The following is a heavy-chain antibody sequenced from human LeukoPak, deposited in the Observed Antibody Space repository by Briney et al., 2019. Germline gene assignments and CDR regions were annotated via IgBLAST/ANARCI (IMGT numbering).Heavy chain of an antibody. CDR2: IYHSGST. Sequence: PSETLSLTCTVSGYSISSGYYWGWIRQPPGKGLEWIGSIYHSGSTNYNPSLKSRVTISVDTSKNQFSLKLSSVTAADTAVYYCARAAGPLQYWGQGTLVTVSS. CDR3: ARAAGPLQY. D-gene: IGHD6-19*01. V-gene: IGHV4-38-2*02. J-gene: IGHJ4*02. CDR1: GYSISSGYY.